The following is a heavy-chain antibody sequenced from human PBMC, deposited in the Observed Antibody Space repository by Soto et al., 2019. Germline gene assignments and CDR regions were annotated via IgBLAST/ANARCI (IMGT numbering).Heavy chain of an antibody. D-gene: IGHD6-19*01. CDR2: ISGSGGST. V-gene: IGHV3-23*01. J-gene: IGHJ4*02. CDR3: ATQRGGAVVAFDY. CDR1: GFTFSSYA. Sequence: VGSLRLSCAASGFTFSSYAMSRVRQAPGKGLEWVSAISGSGGSTYYADSVKGRFTISRDNSKNTLYLQMNSLRAEDTAVYYCATQRGGAVVAFDYCGQGTMVTVYS.